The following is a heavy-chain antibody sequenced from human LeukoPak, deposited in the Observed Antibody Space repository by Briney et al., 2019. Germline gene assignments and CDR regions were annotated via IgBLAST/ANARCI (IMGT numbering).Heavy chain of an antibody. CDR2: IWNDGSNK. Sequence: GRTLRLSSAASGFTFSNYGMHRVRQAPGKGLKGVAVIWNDGSNKSRADSVKGRFTISRDNSKNTLFLQINSRRAEDTAMYYWARELPPVVSDRFDHWGQGTLVTVSS. CDR3: ARELPPVVSDRFDH. J-gene: IGHJ5*02. V-gene: IGHV3-33*01. CDR1: GFTFSNYG. D-gene: IGHD2-2*01.